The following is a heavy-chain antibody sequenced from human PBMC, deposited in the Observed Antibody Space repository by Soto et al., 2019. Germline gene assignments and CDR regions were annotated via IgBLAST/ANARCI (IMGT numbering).Heavy chain of an antibody. J-gene: IGHJ6*02. V-gene: IGHV3-49*03. CDR3: TRWTTVVTPDYYYYGMDV. D-gene: IGHD4-17*01. CDR2: IRSKAYGGTT. CDR1: GFTFGDYA. Sequence: GALRLSCTASGFTFGDYAMSWFRQAPGKGLEWVGFIRSKAYGGTTEYAASVKGRFTISRDDSKSIAYLQMNSLKTEDTAVYYCTRWTTVVTPDYYYYGMDVWGQGTTVTVSS.